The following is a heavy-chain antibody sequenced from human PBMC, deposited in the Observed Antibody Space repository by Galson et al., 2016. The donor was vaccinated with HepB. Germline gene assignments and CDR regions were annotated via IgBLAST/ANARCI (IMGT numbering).Heavy chain of an antibody. V-gene: IGHV1-69*06. D-gene: IGHD3-10*01. J-gene: IGHJ6*02. CDR2: IIPFFGTA. CDR3: ARDWAGLGSWSYHDNYYGMDV. CDR1: GGTFSNYA. Sequence: SVKVSCKASGGTFSNYAISWVRQAPGQGLEWMGGIIPFFGTANYAQKVQGRVTITADKSTSTAYMEVSSLRSEDTAVYYCARDWAGLGSWSYHDNYYGMDVWGRGTTVTVS.